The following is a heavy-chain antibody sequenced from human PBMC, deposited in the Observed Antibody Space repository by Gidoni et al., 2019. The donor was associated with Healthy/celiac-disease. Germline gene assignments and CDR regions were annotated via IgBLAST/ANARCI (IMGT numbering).Heavy chain of an antibody. CDR2: SSWNSGSI. CDR1: GFTFDDYA. CDR3: AKDGRMARPVGWFDP. V-gene: IGHV3-9*01. J-gene: IGHJ5*02. Sequence: EVQLVESGGGLVQTGRSLRLSCAASGFTFDDYAMYWVRQAPGNGLEGVSVSSWNSGSIGYADSVKGRFTISRDNAKNSLYLQMNSLRAEDTALYYCAKDGRMARPVGWFDPWGQGTLVTVSS. D-gene: IGHD5-12*01.